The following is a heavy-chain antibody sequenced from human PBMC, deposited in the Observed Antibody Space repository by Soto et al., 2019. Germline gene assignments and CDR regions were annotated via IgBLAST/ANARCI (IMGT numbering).Heavy chain of an antibody. CDR3: ARDLEVASTWHLDL. CDR1: GFSGRDNY. CDR2: IYSDGST. V-gene: IGHV3-66*01. Sequence: SLRVPNTAAGFSGRDNYMDWIPQAPGKGLERVSIIYSDGSTYYADSVKGRFTIFRENSKNTLYLQMNSLTAEDTAVYYCARDLEVASTWHLDLWGRGTLVTSPQ. J-gene: IGHJ2*01. D-gene: IGHD2-15*01.